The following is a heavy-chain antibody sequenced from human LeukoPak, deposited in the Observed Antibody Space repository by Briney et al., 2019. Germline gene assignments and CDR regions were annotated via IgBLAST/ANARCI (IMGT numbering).Heavy chain of an antibody. Sequence: GRFLRLSCAASGFTFDDYAMHWVRQAPGKGLEWVSGISWNSGSIGYADSVKGRFTISRDNAKNSLYLQMNSLRAEDTALYYCAKAGDYGGNSGYFDYWGQGTLVTVSS. CDR3: AKAGDYGGNSGYFDY. D-gene: IGHD4-23*01. CDR2: ISWNSGSI. CDR1: GFTFDDYA. J-gene: IGHJ4*02. V-gene: IGHV3-9*01.